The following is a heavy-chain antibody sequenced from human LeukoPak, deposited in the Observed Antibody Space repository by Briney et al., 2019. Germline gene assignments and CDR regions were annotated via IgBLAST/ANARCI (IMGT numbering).Heavy chain of an antibody. CDR3: ARRPYCSGGSCYSGWFDP. V-gene: IGHV4-34*01. CDR2: INHSGST. J-gene: IGHJ5*02. D-gene: IGHD2-15*01. Sequence: SETLSLTCAVYGGSFSGYYWSWIRQPPGKGLEWIGEINHSGSTNYNPSLKSRVTISVDTSKNQFSLTLSSVTAADTAVYYCARRPYCSGGSCYSGWFDPWGQGTLVTVSS. CDR1: GGSFSGYY.